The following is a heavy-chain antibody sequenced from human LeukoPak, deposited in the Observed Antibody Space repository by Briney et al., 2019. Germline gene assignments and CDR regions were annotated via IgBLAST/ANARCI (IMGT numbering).Heavy chain of an antibody. D-gene: IGHD5-18*01. Sequence: ASVKVSCKASGYTFTNYGISWVRQAPGQGLEWMGWISAYNGNTNYAQKLQGRVTMTTDTSTTTAYLELRTLRSDDTALYSCARDDPRYSYGGDYWGQGTLVAVSS. CDR3: ARDDPRYSYGGDY. CDR2: ISAYNGNT. CDR1: GYTFTNYG. V-gene: IGHV1-18*04. J-gene: IGHJ4*02.